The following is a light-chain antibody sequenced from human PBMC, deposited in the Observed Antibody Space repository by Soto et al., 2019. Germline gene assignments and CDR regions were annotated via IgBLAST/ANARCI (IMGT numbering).Light chain of an antibody. CDR3: QSYGSSLTVV. CDR2: GNS. J-gene: IGLJ2*01. V-gene: IGLV1-40*01. CDR1: SYNIGAGYD. Sequence: QSVLTQPPSVSGAPGQRVTISCTGSSYNIGAGYDVHWYQQPPGTAPNLLIYGNSNRPSGVPDRFSGSKSGTAASLAITGLQAEEEADYYCQSYGSSLTVVFGAGTKLTVL.